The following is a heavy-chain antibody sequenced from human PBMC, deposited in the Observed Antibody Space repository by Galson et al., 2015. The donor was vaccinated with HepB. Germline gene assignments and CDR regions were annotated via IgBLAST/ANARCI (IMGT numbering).Heavy chain of an antibody. D-gene: IGHD5-24*01. V-gene: IGHV1-46*01. CDR1: GYSFSNYY. CDR2: INPRGGSA. CDR3: ARDSFREGGRGLGLETCLPFEH. Sequence: SVKVSCKASGYSFSNYYVNWVRQAPGQGPEWMAMINPRGGSARYAQNSQGRLTVTRDTSTTTVYMELRTLRSEDTAVYYCARDSFREGGRGLGLETCLPFEHWGQGTLVIVSS. J-gene: IGHJ4*02.